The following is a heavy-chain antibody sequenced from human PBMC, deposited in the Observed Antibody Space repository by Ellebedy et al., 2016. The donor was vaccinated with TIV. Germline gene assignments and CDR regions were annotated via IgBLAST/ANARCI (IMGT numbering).Heavy chain of an antibody. D-gene: IGHD5-12*01. CDR2: IFGMFGTP. CDR1: GGTFSSYA. V-gene: IGHV1-69*13. J-gene: IGHJ2*01. CDR3: ARHSGYHLQGYFDL. Sequence: ASVKVSCKASGGTFSSYAISRVRQAPGQGLEWMGGIFGMFGTPNHAQKFQGRITITAEEFTSTAYMELSSLSSEDTAVYYCARHSGYHLQGYFDLWGRGTLVTISS.